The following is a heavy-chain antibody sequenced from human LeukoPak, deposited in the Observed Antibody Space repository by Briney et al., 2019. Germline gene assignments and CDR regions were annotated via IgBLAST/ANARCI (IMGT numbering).Heavy chain of an antibody. CDR3: ARGQLGSGMDDP. J-gene: IGHJ5*02. V-gene: IGHV4-59*01. CDR1: GVSITSYQ. Sequence: SETLSLTCTVTGVSITSYQWSWIRQPPGKGLEWIGYMSYSGSANYNPSLKSRATILLDTSNNQFSLRLTSVSPADTAVYYCARGQLGSGMDDPWGQGTLVTVSS. D-gene: IGHD3-10*01. CDR2: MSYSGSA.